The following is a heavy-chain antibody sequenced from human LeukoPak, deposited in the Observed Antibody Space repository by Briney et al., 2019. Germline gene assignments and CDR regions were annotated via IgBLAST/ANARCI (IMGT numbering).Heavy chain of an antibody. CDR2: INNSGST. CDR3: GSSSRVVVVAATRYYYYYMDV. CDR1: GGSFSGYY. D-gene: IGHD2-15*01. V-gene: IGHV4-34*01. J-gene: IGHJ6*03. Sequence: MPSETLSLTCAVYGGSFSGYYWSWIRQPPGKGLEWIGEINNSGSTNYNPSLKGRVTISVDKSTNHFYLKLSSVTAADTAVYYCGSSSRVVVVAATRYYYYYMDVWGKGTTVTVSS.